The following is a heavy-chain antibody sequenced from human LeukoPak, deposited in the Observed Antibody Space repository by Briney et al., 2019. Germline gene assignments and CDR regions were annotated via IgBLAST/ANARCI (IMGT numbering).Heavy chain of an antibody. CDR3: TRDGYYYDRTGYYDGFDI. V-gene: IGHV3-7*03. CDR2: IKQDGSEK. D-gene: IGHD3-22*01. CDR1: GGSFSGYY. Sequence: PSETLSLTCAVYGGSFSGYYWSWIRQPPGKGLEWVANIKQDGSEKYYVDSVKGRFAISRDNAKNSLYLQMNSLRAEDTAVYYCTRDGYYYDRTGYYDGFDIWGQGTMVTVSS. J-gene: IGHJ3*02.